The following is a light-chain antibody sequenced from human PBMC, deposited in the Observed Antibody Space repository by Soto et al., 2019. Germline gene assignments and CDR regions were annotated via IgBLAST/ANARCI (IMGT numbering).Light chain of an antibody. V-gene: IGLV2-18*01. Sequence: QSALTQPPSVSASPGQSVTISCTGTSTDFVSYHLASWHQQPPATAPIVVFYEVSRRSSGVPDRFAASKSRNTASLTISVLPAEDEADYCCSLYTSENAYVFGPGTKVTVL. CDR1: STDFVSYHL. J-gene: IGLJ1*01. CDR2: EVS. CDR3: SLYTSENAYV.